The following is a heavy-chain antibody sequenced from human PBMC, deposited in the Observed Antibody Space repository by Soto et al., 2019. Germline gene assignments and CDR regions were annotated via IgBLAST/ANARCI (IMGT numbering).Heavy chain of an antibody. Sequence: QVQLVQSGAEVKKPGSSVKVSCKASGGTFTTYAITWVRQAPGQGLEWMGGIIPIFGTANYAQKFQGRVTITADESTSTASMHLSSLRSEDTAVYYCAREVGATLNRFAPWGQGTLVTVSS. V-gene: IGHV1-69*01. J-gene: IGHJ5*02. CDR3: AREVGATLNRFAP. CDR2: IIPIFGTA. D-gene: IGHD1-26*01. CDR1: GGTFTTYA.